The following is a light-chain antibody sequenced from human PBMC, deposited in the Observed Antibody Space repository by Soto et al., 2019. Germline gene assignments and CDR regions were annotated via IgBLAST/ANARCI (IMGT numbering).Light chain of an antibody. Sequence: QSVLTQPPSVSGAPGQRVTMSCTGSSSNIGAGHALHWYQHLPGAAPKLLMYDNSDRPSGVPDRFSGSKSGTSASLAITGLQPEDEADYYCQSYDDSLSGWVFGGGTKLTVL. V-gene: IGLV1-40*01. CDR3: QSYDDSLSGWV. J-gene: IGLJ3*02. CDR2: DNS. CDR1: SSNIGAGHA.